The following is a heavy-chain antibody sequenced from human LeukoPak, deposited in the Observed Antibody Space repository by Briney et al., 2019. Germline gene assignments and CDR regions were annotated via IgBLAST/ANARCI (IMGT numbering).Heavy chain of an antibody. CDR3: TRAAPLTPGGDY. V-gene: IGHV3-49*03. J-gene: IGHJ4*02. CDR1: GFTFSSYA. Sequence: GGSLRLSCAASGFTFSSYAMSWFRQAPGKGLEWVGFIRSKAYGGTTEYAASVKGRFTISRDDSKSIAYLQMNSLKTEDTAVYYCTRAAPLTPGGDYWGQGTLVTVSS. D-gene: IGHD2-8*02. CDR2: IRSKAYGGTT.